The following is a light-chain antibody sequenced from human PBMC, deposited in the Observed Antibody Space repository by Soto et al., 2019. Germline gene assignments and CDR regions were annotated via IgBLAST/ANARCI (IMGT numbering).Light chain of an antibody. CDR1: SSDVGGYNY. CDR3: SSYAGSNKV. Sequence: QSALTQPPSASGSPGQSVTISCTGTSSDVGGYNYVSWYQQHPGKAPKLVIYEVNKRPPGVPDRFSGSKSGNTASLTVSGLQAEAEADYYCSSYAGSNKVFGGGTQLTVL. J-gene: IGLJ3*02. CDR2: EVN. V-gene: IGLV2-8*01.